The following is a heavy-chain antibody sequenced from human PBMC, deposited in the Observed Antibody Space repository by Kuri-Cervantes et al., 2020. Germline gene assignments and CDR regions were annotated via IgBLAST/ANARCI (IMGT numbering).Heavy chain of an antibody. CDR3: ARDYRDGPDY. CDR1: GYSFTSYW. V-gene: IGHV1-18*04. J-gene: IGHJ4*02. CDR2: IRGDEGNT. D-gene: IGHD1-14*01. Sequence: ASVKVSCKGSGYSFTSYWIGWVRQAPGQGLEWMGWIRGDEGNTKYAQKFQDRVSMTTDPSARTAYMEVRGLRSEDTAMYYCARDYRDGPDYWGQGTLVTVSS.